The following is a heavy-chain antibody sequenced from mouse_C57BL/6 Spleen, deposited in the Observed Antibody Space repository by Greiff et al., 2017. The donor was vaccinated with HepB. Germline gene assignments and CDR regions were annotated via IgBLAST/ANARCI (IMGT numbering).Heavy chain of an antibody. CDR2: ISDGGSYT. CDR3: ARAGSSYDWYFDV. D-gene: IGHD1-1*01. V-gene: IGHV5-4*03. CDR1: GFTFSSYA. J-gene: IGHJ1*03. Sequence: EVMLVESGGGLVKPGGSLKLSCAASGFTFSSYAMSWVRQTPEKRLEWVATISDGGSYTYYPDNVKGRFTISRDNAKNNLYLQMSHLKSEDTAMYYCARAGSSYDWYFDVWGTRTTVTVSS.